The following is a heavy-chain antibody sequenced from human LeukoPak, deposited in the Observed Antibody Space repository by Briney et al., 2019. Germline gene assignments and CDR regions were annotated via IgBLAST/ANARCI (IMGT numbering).Heavy chain of an antibody. CDR1: GYTFTGYY. CDR3: ARDRGGDGYNVFDY. CDR2: INPNSGGT. J-gene: IGHJ4*02. Sequence: GASVKVSCKASGYTFTGYYMHWVRQAPGQGLEWMGWINPNSGGTNYAQKFQGRVTMTRDTSISTAYMELSRLRSDDTAVYYCARDRGGDGYNVFDYWGQGTLVTVSS. D-gene: IGHD5-24*01. V-gene: IGHV1-2*02.